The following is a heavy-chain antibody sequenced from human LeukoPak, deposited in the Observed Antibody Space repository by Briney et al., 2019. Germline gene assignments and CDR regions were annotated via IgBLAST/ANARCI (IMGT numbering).Heavy chain of an antibody. D-gene: IGHD3-22*01. Sequence: PGKSLRLSCAASGFTFDDYAMHWVRQAPGKGLEWVSAISWNSGSIGYADSVKGRFTISRDNAKNSLYPQMNSLRAEDTALYYCAKDNYYDSSGYPYHWGQGTLVTVSS. V-gene: IGHV3-9*01. J-gene: IGHJ4*02. CDR1: GFTFDDYA. CDR2: ISWNSGSI. CDR3: AKDNYYDSSGYPYH.